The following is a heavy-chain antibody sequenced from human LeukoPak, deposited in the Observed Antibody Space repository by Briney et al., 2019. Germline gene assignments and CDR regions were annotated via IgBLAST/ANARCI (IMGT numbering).Heavy chain of an antibody. Sequence: SETLSLTCTVSGGSISSYYWSWIRQPAGQGLEWIGRIYVSGSANYNPSLKSRVTVSVDTSTNQLSLKLSSLTAADTAVYYCPPGAVAADFDYWGQGSLVTVSS. J-gene: IGHJ4*02. D-gene: IGHD6-19*01. CDR1: GGSISSYY. CDR2: IYVSGSA. V-gene: IGHV4-4*07. CDR3: PPGAVAADFDY.